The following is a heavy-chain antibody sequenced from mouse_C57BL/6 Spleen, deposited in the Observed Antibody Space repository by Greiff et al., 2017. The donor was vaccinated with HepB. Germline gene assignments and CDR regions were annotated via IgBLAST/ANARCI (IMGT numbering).Heavy chain of an antibody. V-gene: IGHV5-17*01. CDR3: VDYDGFAY. Sequence: EVKLVESGGGLVKPGGSLKLSCAASGFTFSDYGMHWVRQAPEKGLEWVAYISSGSSTIYYADTVKGRFTISRDNAKNTLFLQMTSLRSEDTAMYYCVDYDGFAYWGQGTLVTVSA. CDR1: GFTFSDYG. D-gene: IGHD2-4*01. J-gene: IGHJ3*01. CDR2: ISSGSSTI.